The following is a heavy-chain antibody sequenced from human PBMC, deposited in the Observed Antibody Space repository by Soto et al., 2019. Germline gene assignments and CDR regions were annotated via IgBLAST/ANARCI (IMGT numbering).Heavy chain of an antibody. CDR1: GGTFSSYT. D-gene: IGHD4-17*01. CDR3: AREGDYGDFRDY. V-gene: IGHV1-69*04. Sequence: SVKVSCKASGGTFSSYTISWVRQAPGQGLEWMGRIIPILGIANYAQKFQGRVTITADKSTSTAYMELSSLRSEDTAVYYCAREGDYGDFRDYWGQGTLVTVSS. J-gene: IGHJ4*02. CDR2: IIPILGIA.